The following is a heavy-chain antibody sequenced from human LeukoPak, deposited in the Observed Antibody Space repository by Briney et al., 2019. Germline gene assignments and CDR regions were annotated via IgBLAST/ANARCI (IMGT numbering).Heavy chain of an antibody. V-gene: IGHV3-23*01. CDR2: ISGSGGDT. Sequence: PGGSLRLSCAASGFIFSSYAMSWVRQAPGTGLEWVSGISGSGGDTYYADSVKGRSTISRDNSKNTLSLQMNSLRAEDTAVYYCAKHTPGHCSSSSCYVGVAFEIWGQGTMVTVSS. J-gene: IGHJ3*02. D-gene: IGHD2-2*01. CDR1: GFIFSSYA. CDR3: AKHTPGHCSSSSCYVGVAFEI.